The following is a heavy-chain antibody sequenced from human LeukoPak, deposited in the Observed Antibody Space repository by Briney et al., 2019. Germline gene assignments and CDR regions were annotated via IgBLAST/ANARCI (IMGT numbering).Heavy chain of an antibody. CDR3: GRAFPPLRTSSAGDL. CDR1: GFSFSDYD. D-gene: IGHD3-16*01. J-gene: IGHJ1*01. V-gene: IGHV3-21*01. Sequence: GGSLRLSCSASGFSFSDYDMNWVRRAPGNRLEWFSAIGGRSSQVYYGETRKARFTISCANARTSLYLQLDSLGVEDTAVYYCGRAFPPLRTSSAGDLWGQGTLVTVSS. CDR2: IGGRSSQV.